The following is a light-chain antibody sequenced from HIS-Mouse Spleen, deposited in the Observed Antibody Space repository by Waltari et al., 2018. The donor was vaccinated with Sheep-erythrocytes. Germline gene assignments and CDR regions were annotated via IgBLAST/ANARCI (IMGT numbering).Light chain of an antibody. CDR1: SSAVGSYNL. CDR3: CSYAGSSTPWV. J-gene: IGLJ3*02. Sequence: QSALTQPRSVSGSPGQSVTISCTGTSSAVGSYNLSPWYHQPPGKAPKLMIYEGSKRPSGVSNRFSGSKSGNTASLTISGLQAEDEADYYCCSYAGSSTPWVFGGGTKLTVL. V-gene: IGLV2-23*01. CDR2: EGS.